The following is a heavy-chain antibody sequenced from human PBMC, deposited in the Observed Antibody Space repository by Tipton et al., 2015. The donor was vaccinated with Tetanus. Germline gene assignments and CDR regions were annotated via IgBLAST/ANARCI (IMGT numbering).Heavy chain of an antibody. V-gene: IGHV4-34*01. CDR1: GGSFSGYY. J-gene: IGHJ6*02. CDR3: ARGGDYVWGSYRFSTPYYGMDV. Sequence: TLSLTCAVYGGSFSGYYWSWIRQPPGKGLEWIGEINHSGSTNYNPSLKSRVTISVDTSKNQFSLKLSSVTAADTAVYYCARGGDYVWGSYRFSTPYYGMDVWGQGTTVTVSS. D-gene: IGHD3-16*02. CDR2: INHSGST.